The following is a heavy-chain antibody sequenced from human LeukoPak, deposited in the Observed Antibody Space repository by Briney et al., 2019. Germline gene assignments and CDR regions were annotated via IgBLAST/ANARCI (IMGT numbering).Heavy chain of an antibody. Sequence: GGSLRLSCAASGFTFSNYGMDWGPQAPGKGLGWVAGIWIDGNNKYQRDSVKGRFTISRDNSKNTLYLQMNSLRAEDTAVYYCARGRTWGYSYGYSHFDYWGQGTLVTVSS. J-gene: IGHJ4*02. V-gene: IGHV3-33*01. CDR3: ARGRTWGYSYGYSHFDY. CDR2: IWIDGNNK. D-gene: IGHD5-18*01. CDR1: GFTFSNYG.